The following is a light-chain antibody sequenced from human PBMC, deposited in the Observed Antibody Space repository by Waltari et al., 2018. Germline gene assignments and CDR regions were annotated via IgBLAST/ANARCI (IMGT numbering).Light chain of an antibody. Sequence: DIHLTPSPSTLSASVRDRVTITCRASQSISSWLAWYQQKPGKAPKLLIYKASSLESGVPSRFSGSGSGTEFTLTISSLQPDDFATYYCQQYNSYSITVGQGTRLEIK. J-gene: IGKJ5*01. V-gene: IGKV1-5*03. CDR1: QSISSW. CDR2: KAS. CDR3: QQYNSYSIT.